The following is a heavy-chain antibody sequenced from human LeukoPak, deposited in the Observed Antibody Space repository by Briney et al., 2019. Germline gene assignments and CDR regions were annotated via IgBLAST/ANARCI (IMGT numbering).Heavy chain of an antibody. CDR1: GFTVSSYS. V-gene: IGHV3-21*01. CDR2: ISSSSSYI. Sequence: GGSLRLSCAASGFTVSSYSMNWVRQAPGKGLEWVSSISSSSSYIYYADSVKGRFTISRDNAKTSLYLQMNSLRAEDTAVYYCARDGLVWFGELYYFDYWGQGTLVTVSS. D-gene: IGHD3-10*01. CDR3: ARDGLVWFGELYYFDY. J-gene: IGHJ4*02.